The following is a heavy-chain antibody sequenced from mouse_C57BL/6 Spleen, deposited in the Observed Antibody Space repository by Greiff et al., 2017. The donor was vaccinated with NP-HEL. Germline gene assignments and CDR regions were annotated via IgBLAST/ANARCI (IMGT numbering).Heavy chain of an antibody. CDR2: IDPSDSYT. J-gene: IGHJ2*01. CDR1: GYTFTSYW. D-gene: IGHD1-1*01. Sequence: VQLQESGAELVMPGASVKLSCKASGYTFTSYWMHWVKQRPGQGLEWIGEIDPSDSYTNYNQQFKGKSTLTVDKSSSTAYMQLSSLTSEDSAVYYCARMITTVVAYYFDYWGQGTTLTVSS. CDR3: ARMITTVVAYYFDY. V-gene: IGHV1-69*01.